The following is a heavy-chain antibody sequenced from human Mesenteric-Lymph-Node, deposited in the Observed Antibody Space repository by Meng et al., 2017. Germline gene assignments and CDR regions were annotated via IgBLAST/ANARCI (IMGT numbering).Heavy chain of an antibody. V-gene: IGHV3-23*01. CDR2: INGDGRDT. D-gene: IGHD1-26*01. CDR3: AKDDGSGSFSDC. J-gene: IGHJ4*02. Sequence: GGSLRLSCAASGFTFSSYEMNWVRQAPGKGLEWVSTINGDGRDTYYADSVKGRFTISRDNSKNTLYLQMNSLRPDDTAIYYCAKDDGSGSFSDCWGQGTQVTVSS. CDR1: GFTFSSYE.